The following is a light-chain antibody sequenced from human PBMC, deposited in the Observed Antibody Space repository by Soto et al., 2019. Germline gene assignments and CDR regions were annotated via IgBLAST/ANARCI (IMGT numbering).Light chain of an antibody. CDR3: QQYGSSPGIT. Sequence: EIVLTQSPGTLSLSPGERATLSCRASQGVSSSYLAWYQQKPGQAPRSLIQSASSRTTGIPDRFSGSGSGTDFTLTISRLEPEDFAVYYCQQYGSSPGITFGFWTRLEIK. CDR1: QGVSSSY. CDR2: SAS. J-gene: IGKJ5*01. V-gene: IGKV3-20*01.